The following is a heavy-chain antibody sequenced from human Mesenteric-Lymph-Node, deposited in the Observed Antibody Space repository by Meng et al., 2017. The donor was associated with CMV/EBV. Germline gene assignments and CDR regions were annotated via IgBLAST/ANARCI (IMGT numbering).Heavy chain of an antibody. V-gene: IGHV3-21*01. Sequence: GESLKISCAASGFTFSNYAMSWVRLAPGKGLEWVSSISSSSSYIYYADSVKGRFTISRDNANNSVYLQMNSLRAEDSAIYYCTRELLDYWSGYYGSWGQGTLVTVSS. CDR3: TRELLDYWSGYYGS. CDR1: GFTFSNYA. CDR2: ISSSSSYI. D-gene: IGHD3-3*01. J-gene: IGHJ5*02.